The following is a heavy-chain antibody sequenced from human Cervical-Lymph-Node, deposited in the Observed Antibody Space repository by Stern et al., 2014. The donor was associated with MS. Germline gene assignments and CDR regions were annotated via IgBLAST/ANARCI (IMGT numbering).Heavy chain of an antibody. CDR3: ASGGRSSWYFDL. V-gene: IGHV1-69*01. D-gene: IGHD6-6*01. Sequence: QMQLVQSGAEVKKPGSSVKVSCKASGGTFSTYAVSWVRQAPGQGLEWMGGIIPIIGTANYAQKFQGRVTITADESTTTAYMELSSLRSEDTAVYYCASGGRSSWYFDLWGRGTLVTVSS. CDR1: GGTFSTYA. CDR2: IIPIIGTA. J-gene: IGHJ2*01.